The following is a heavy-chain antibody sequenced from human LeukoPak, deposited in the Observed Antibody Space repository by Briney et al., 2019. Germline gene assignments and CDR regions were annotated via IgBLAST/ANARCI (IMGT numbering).Heavy chain of an antibody. J-gene: IGHJ6*02. V-gene: IGHV4-4*07. CDR2: MYTSGAS. CDR3: ARNEVGPTIYGMDV. D-gene: IGHD1-26*01. CDR1: GVSISDYY. Sequence: SETLSLACTVSGVSISDYYWSWIRQSAGTGLEWIGRMYTSGASNYNPSLKSRVTMSLDTSKNQISLKLNSVTAADTAVYYCARNEVGPTIYGMDVWGQGTTVTVSS.